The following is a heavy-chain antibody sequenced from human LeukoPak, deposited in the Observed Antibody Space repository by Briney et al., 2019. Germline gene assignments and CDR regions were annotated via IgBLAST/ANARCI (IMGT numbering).Heavy chain of an antibody. V-gene: IGHV4-4*07. CDR2: IYTSGST. Sequence: RTSETLSLTCTVSGGSISSYYWSRIRQPAGKGLEWIGRIYTSGSTNYNPSLKSRVTMSVDTSKNQFSLKLSSVTAADTAVYYCARGKGNYYDSSGYYYYYYGMDVWGQGTTVTVSS. CDR1: GGSISSYY. J-gene: IGHJ6*02. CDR3: ARGKGNYYDSSGYYYYYYGMDV. D-gene: IGHD3-22*01.